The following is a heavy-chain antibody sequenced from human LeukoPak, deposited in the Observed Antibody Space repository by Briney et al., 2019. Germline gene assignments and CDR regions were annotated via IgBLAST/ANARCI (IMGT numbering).Heavy chain of an antibody. CDR3: AKGGRLRYFDDRIGYYGMDV. D-gene: IGHD3-9*01. Sequence: GGSLRLSCAASGFTFTTYACWVRQAPGKGLEWVSTISSNGDSTFYADSVKGRFTISRDNSKNTLYLQMNSLRAEDTAVYYCAKGGRLRYFDDRIGYYGMDVWGQGTTVTVSS. J-gene: IGHJ6*02. CDR1: GFTFTTYA. V-gene: IGHV3-23*01. CDR2: ISSNGDST.